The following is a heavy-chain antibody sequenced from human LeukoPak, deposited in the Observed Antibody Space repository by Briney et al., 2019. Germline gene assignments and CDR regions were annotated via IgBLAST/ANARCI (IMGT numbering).Heavy chain of an antibody. Sequence: SETLSLTCAVYGGSFSGYYWSWIRQPPGKGLEWIGEINHSGSTNYNPSLKSRVTTSVDTSKNQFSLKLSSVTAADTAVYYCARAGQTTVTLPFDYWGQGTLVTVSS. CDR3: ARAGQTTVTLPFDY. V-gene: IGHV4-34*01. J-gene: IGHJ4*02. D-gene: IGHD4-17*01. CDR1: GGSFSGYY. CDR2: INHSGST.